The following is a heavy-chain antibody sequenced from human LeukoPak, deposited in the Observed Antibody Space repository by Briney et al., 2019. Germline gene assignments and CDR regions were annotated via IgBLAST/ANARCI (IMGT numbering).Heavy chain of an antibody. J-gene: IGHJ3*02. V-gene: IGHV1-18*01. D-gene: IGHD3-9*01. Sequence: ASVKVSCKASGYTFTSYGISWVRQAPGQGLEWMGWISAYNGNTNYAQKLQGRVTMTTDTSTSTAYMELRSLRSDDTAVYYCARQKAVLRYFDWLSGGGAFDIWGQGTMVTVSS. CDR2: ISAYNGNT. CDR1: GYTFTSYG. CDR3: ARQKAVLRYFDWLSGGGAFDI.